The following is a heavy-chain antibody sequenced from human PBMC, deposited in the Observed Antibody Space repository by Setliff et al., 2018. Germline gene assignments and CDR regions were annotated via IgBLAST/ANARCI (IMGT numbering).Heavy chain of an antibody. D-gene: IGHD1-1*01. V-gene: IGHV4-34*01. CDR2: IIHSGST. CDR1: GGSFSGYY. J-gene: IGHJ6*02. Sequence: SETLSLTCAVYGGSFSGYYWSWIRQPPGKRLEWIGEIIHSGSTNYNPSLKSRVTISMDTSKNQFSLKLRSVTAADTAVYYCARGANSRGYYYGIDVWGQGTTVTVSS. CDR3: ARGANSRGYYYGIDV.